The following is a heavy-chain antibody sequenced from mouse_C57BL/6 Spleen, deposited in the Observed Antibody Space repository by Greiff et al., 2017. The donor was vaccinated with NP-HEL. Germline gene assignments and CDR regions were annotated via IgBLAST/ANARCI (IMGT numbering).Heavy chain of an antibody. CDR2: IWSGGST. CDR1: GFSLTSYG. CDR3: ARAYYSNYGAMDY. J-gene: IGHJ4*01. D-gene: IGHD2-5*01. Sequence: VQLQQSGPGLVQPSQSLSITCTVSGFSLTSYGVHWVRQSPGKGLEWLGVIWSGGSTDYNAAFLSRLSICKDNSKSQIFFKMNSLQADDTAIYYCARAYYSNYGAMDYWGQGASVTVSS. V-gene: IGHV2-2*01.